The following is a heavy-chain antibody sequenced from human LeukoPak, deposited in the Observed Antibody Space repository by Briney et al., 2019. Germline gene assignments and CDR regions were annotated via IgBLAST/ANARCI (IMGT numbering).Heavy chain of an antibody. J-gene: IGHJ3*02. CDR2: FDPEDGET. V-gene: IGHV1-24*01. Sequence: ASVKVSCKVSGDTLTELSMHWVRQAPGKGLEWMGGFDPEDGETIYAQKFQGRVTMTEDTSTDTAYMELGSLRSEDTAVYYCATQLGWVSSPARAFDIWGQGTMVTVSS. CDR3: ATQLGWVSSPARAFDI. CDR1: GDTLTELS. D-gene: IGHD6-6*01.